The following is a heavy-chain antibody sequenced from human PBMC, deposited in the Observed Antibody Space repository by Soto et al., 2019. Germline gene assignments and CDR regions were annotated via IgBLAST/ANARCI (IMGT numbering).Heavy chain of an antibody. CDR3: ARLGRAYSGSQIYGGGDY. J-gene: IGHJ4*02. CDR2: IYYSGST. CDR1: GGSISSYY. Sequence: PSETLSLTCTVSGGSISSYYWSWIRQPPGKGLEWIGYIYYSGSTNYNPSLKSRVTISVDTSKNQFSLKLSSVTAADTAVYYCARLGRAYSGSQIYGGGDYWGQGTLVTVS. D-gene: IGHD1-26*01. V-gene: IGHV4-59*08.